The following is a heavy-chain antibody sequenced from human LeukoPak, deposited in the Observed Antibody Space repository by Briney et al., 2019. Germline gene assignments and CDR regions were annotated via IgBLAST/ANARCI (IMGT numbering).Heavy chain of an antibody. Sequence: PGRCLRLSCEASGFTFSSYAMHWVRQAPGKGLEWVAVISYDGINKHNADSVKGRIIISRDNSKNTLYLQLNNLRAEDTAMYYCAREQQQLADYWGQGTLVTVSS. CDR3: AREQQQLADY. CDR1: GFTFSSYA. V-gene: IGHV3-30-3*01. CDR2: ISYDGINK. J-gene: IGHJ4*02. D-gene: IGHD6-13*01.